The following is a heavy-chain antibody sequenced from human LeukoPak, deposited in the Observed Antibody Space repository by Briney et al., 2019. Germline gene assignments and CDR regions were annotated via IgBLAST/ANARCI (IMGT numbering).Heavy chain of an antibody. V-gene: IGHV1-24*01. J-gene: IGHJ4*02. CDR1: GKTFSDLS. CDR2: SDPEGGER. Sequence: ASVKVSCKGSGKTFSDLSIHWLRQPPGKGLEWLGGSDPEGGERIYAQMFQGRVTMTEDTSIDTAYMELSSLRSEDTAVYYCVTGFTTMAVDYFDYWGQGTLVTVSP. CDR3: VTGFTTMAVDYFDY. D-gene: IGHD5-18*01.